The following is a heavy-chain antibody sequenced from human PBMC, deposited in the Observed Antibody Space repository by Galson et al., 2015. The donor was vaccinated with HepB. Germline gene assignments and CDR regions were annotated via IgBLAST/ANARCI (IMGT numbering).Heavy chain of an antibody. Sequence: QSGAEVKKPGESLRISCKGSEYNFASCWISWVRQMPGKGLEWMAMIDPKNSYTYYADSVKGRFTVSRDNSKNALYLQMNSLRAEDTALYYCAKDDDYAEYGYYFDHWGQGTLVTVSS. J-gene: IGHJ4*02. V-gene: IGHV5-10-1*04. CDR2: IDPKNSYT. CDR3: AKDDDYAEYGYYFDH. CDR1: EYNFASCW. D-gene: IGHD4-17*01.